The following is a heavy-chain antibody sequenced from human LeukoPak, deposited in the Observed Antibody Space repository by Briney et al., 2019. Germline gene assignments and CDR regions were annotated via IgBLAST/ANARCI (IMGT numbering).Heavy chain of an antibody. CDR2: IYHSGNT. CDR3: ARGITVTTTSDHLDF. CDR1: AYSISSGYY. Sequence: SETLSLTCTVSAYSISSGYYWGWIRQAPGKGLEWIGSIYHSGNTYYNPSLKSRIAISVDTSSNQFSLKLRSVTTADTAVYYCARGITVTTTSDHLDFWGQGILVTVPS. D-gene: IGHD4-17*01. V-gene: IGHV4-38-2*02. J-gene: IGHJ4*02.